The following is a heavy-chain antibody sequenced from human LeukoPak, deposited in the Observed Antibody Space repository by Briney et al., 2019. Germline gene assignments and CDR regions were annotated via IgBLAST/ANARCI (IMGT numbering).Heavy chain of an antibody. J-gene: IGHJ5*02. D-gene: IGHD3-3*01. Sequence: KPGGSLRLSCAASGFTFSDYYMSWIRQAPGKGLEWVSYISSSGSTIYYAGSVKGRFTISRDNAKNSLYLQMNSLRAEDTAVYYCARRFWSGYYNWFDPWGQGTLVTVSS. CDR3: ARRFWSGYYNWFDP. CDR2: ISSSGSTI. V-gene: IGHV3-11*04. CDR1: GFTFSDYY.